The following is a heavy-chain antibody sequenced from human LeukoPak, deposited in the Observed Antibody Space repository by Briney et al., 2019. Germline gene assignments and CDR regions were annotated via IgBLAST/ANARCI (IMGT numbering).Heavy chain of an antibody. CDR3: ATNRLTIFGVVAGFDP. D-gene: IGHD3-3*01. CDR2: FDPENGET. CDR1: GYTLTELS. J-gene: IGHJ5*02. Sequence: ASVKVSCKVSGYTLTELSMHWVRQAPGKGLEWMGGFDPENGETIYAQKFQGRVTMTEDTSTDTAYMELSSLRSEDTAVYYCATNRLTIFGVVAGFDPWGQGTLATVSS. V-gene: IGHV1-24*01.